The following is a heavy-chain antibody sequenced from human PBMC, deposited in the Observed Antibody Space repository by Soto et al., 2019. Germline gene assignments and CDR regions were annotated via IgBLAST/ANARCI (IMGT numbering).Heavy chain of an antibody. V-gene: IGHV3-33*01. J-gene: IGHJ4*02. D-gene: IGHD6-13*01. Sequence: QVHLVESGGGVDQPGRSLRLSCATSGFIFSNYVMQWVRQAPGKGLEWVALISYDGNNKHYTESVKGRFIFSRDNSKTTVYLQMNSLRAEDTAVYYCARGGLYTSSWYGPLDYWGQGTVVTVSS. CDR1: GFIFSNYV. CDR3: ARGGLYTSSWYGPLDY. CDR2: ISYDGNNK.